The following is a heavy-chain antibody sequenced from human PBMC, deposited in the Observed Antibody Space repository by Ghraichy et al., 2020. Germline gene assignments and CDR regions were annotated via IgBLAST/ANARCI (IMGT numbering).Heavy chain of an antibody. Sequence: GGSRLSCAASGFIFSNYWMHWVRQVPGKGLVWVSRISRDGTSTNYADSVKGRFTISRDNAKNTLFLQMNSLRVEDTAIYYCARQDSSDYYYFGFDPWGQGTLVTVSS. CDR2: ISRDGTST. CDR1: GFIFSNYW. J-gene: IGHJ5*02. D-gene: IGHD3-22*01. CDR3: ARQDSSDYYYFGFDP. V-gene: IGHV3-74*01.